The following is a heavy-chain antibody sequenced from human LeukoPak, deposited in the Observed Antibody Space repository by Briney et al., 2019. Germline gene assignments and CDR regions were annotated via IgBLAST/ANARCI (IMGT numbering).Heavy chain of an antibody. CDR2: INPNSGGT. Sequence: GASVTVSFKASGYSLTDHYMHWVRQAPGQGLEWMGWINPNSGGTNYAQKFQGRVTMTGDTSISTAYMELSRLRSDDTAVYYCARGWGSGSFYDYWGQGTLVTVSS. V-gene: IGHV1-2*02. CDR1: GYSLTDHY. D-gene: IGHD3-10*01. CDR3: ARGWGSGSFYDY. J-gene: IGHJ4*02.